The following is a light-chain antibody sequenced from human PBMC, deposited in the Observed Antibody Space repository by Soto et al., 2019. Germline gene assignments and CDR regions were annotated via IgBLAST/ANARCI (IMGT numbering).Light chain of an antibody. CDR3: QQVNSYPIT. CDR2: DAS. J-gene: IGKJ5*01. CDR1: QSISSW. Sequence: DIQMTQPHSTLSASVGDRVTITCRASQSISSWLAWYQQKPGKAPKLLIYDASSLESGVPSRFSGSGSGTEFTLTISSLQPEDFATYYCQQVNSYPITFGQGTRLEVK. V-gene: IGKV1-5*01.